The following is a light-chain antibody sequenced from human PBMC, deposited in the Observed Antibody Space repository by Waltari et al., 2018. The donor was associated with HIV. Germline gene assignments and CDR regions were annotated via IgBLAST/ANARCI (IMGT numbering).Light chain of an antibody. Sequence: QSALSQPASVSGSPGQSITLSCNGTNSDIGASDYVSWYQKFPDRAPRLLIYGVKKRPSGVSTRFSVSKAAITASLTISGLQLEDEADFYCASLSHSLTLVVFGGGTHLTVL. CDR1: NSDIGASDY. J-gene: IGLJ2*01. CDR3: ASLSHSLTLVV. V-gene: IGLV2-14*03. CDR2: GVK.